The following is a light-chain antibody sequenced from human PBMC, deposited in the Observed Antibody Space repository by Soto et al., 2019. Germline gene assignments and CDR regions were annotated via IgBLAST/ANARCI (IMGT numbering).Light chain of an antibody. CDR2: DAT. CDR1: QGISSA. CDR3: QQYNSYPLT. V-gene: IGKV1-13*02. J-gene: IGKJ4*01. Sequence: AIQLTQSPSSLSASVGDRVTITCRASQGISSALAWYQQKPGKAPKILIFDATTLESGVPSRFSGSGSGTDFTLTISRLQPEDFATYYCQQYNSYPLTLGGGTKLEIK.